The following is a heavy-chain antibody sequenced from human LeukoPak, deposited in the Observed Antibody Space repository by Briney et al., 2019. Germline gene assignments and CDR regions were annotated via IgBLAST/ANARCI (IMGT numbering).Heavy chain of an antibody. V-gene: IGHV3-66*02. J-gene: IGHJ4*02. Sequence: PGGSLRLSCAAFGFTVSSNYMSWARQAPGKGLEWVSVIYSGGSTYYADSVKGRFTISRDNSKNTLYLQMNSLRAEDTAVYYCARGGLGELPFDYWGQGTLVTVSS. CDR3: ARGGLGELPFDY. CDR2: IYSGGST. D-gene: IGHD3-10*01. CDR1: GFTVSSNY.